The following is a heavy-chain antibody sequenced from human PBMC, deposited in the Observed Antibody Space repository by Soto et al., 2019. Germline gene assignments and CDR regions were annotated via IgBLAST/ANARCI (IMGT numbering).Heavy chain of an antibody. V-gene: IGHV3-48*03. Sequence: EVQLVESGGGLVQPGGSLRLSCAASGFTFSSYEMNWVRQAPGKGLEWVSYISSSGSTIYYADSVKGRFTISRDNAKNSLYLQMNSLRAEDTAVYYCASGVTATTHAFDIWGHGTMVTVSS. J-gene: IGHJ3*02. CDR1: GFTFSSYE. D-gene: IGHD2-21*02. CDR2: ISSSGSTI. CDR3: ASGVTATTHAFDI.